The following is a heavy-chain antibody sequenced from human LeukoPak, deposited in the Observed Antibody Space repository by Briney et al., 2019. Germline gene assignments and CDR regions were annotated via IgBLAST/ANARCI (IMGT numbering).Heavy chain of an antibody. D-gene: IGHD3-3*01. CDR3: ARHTRHDFWSGYPAYLDY. CDR2: IYYSGST. Sequence: SETLSLTCTVSGGSISSSSYYWGWIRQPPGKGLEWIGSIYYSGSTYYNPSLKSRVTISVDTSENQFSLKLSSVTAADTAVYYCARHTRHDFWSGYPAYLDYWGQGTLVTVSS. V-gene: IGHV4-39*01. CDR1: GGSISSSSYY. J-gene: IGHJ4*02.